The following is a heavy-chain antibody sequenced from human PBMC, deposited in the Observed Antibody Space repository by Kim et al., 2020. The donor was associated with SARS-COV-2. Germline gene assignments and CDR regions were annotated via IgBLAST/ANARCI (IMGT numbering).Heavy chain of an antibody. D-gene: IGHD4-4*01. V-gene: IGHV1-3*01. J-gene: IGHJ4*02. CDR3: ARDMNPTVYDY. Sequence: KTKYSHKFQGRVTITSDTSANTAYMDLSSLTSEDTAIYYCARDMNPTVYDYWGQGTLVTVSS. CDR2: KT.